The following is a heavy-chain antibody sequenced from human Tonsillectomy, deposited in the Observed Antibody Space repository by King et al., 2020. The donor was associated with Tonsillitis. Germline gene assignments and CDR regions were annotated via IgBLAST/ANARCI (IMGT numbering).Heavy chain of an antibody. CDR3: ARDSGYYDSRVYFDY. J-gene: IGHJ4*02. D-gene: IGHD3-22*01. Sequence: HVQLQESGPGLVKSSETLSLTCTVSGGSISSYYWSWIRQPAGKGLEWIGHIFTSGSTNYNPSLKSRVTMSVEMSKNQFSLKLSSVTAADPAVYYCARDSGYYDSRVYFDYWGQGTLVTVSS. CDR2: IFTSGST. CDR1: GGSISSYY. V-gene: IGHV4-4*07.